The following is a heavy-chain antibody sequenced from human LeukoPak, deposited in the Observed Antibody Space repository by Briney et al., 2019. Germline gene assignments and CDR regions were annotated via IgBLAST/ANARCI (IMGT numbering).Heavy chain of an antibody. CDR2: ISRDSNII. V-gene: IGHV3-48*02. J-gene: IGHJ5*02. D-gene: IGHD7-27*01. CDR1: GFAFSSYS. Sequence: PGGSLRLSCAASGFAFSSYSMNWLRQAPGKGLEWVSFISRDSNIIHYADSVKGRFTISRDNAKNSLFLQVNSLRDEDTAVYYCARVGTTGVNNWFDPWGQGTLVTVSS. CDR3: ARVGTTGVNNWFDP.